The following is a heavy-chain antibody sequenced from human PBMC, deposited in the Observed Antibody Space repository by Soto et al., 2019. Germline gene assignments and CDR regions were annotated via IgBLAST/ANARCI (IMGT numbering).Heavy chain of an antibody. CDR1: GGSISSTNYQ. J-gene: IGHJ5*02. Sequence: QLQLQESGPGLVKPSETLSLTCTVSGGSISSTNYQWGWIRQPPGKGLEWIGSIYYSGSTYYNPSLKSRVTISVDTSKNQFSLKLSSVTAADTAVYYCARHDYGDYVWFDPWGQGTLVTVSS. CDR3: ARHDYGDYVWFDP. V-gene: IGHV4-39*01. CDR2: IYYSGST. D-gene: IGHD4-17*01.